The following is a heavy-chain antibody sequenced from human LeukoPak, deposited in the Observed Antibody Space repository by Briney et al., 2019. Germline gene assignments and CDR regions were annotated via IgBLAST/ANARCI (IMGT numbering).Heavy chain of an antibody. CDR1: GDSISTYY. D-gene: IGHD6-19*01. V-gene: IGHV4-59*08. CDR3: ARRRGSGPYKDWFDP. J-gene: IGHJ5*02. Sequence: SETLSLTCTVSGDSISTYYWSWIRQPQGKGLEWIGYINYSGRANYNPSLKSRVIMSVDTSTNQFSLKLSSVTAADTAVYYCARRRGSGPYKDWFDPWGRGTLVTVSS. CDR2: INYSGRA.